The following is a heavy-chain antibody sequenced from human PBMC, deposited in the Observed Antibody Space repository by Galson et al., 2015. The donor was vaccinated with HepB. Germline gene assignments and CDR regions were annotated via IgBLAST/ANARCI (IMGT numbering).Heavy chain of an antibody. Sequence: SLRLSCAASGFTFSSYAMHWVRQAPGKGLEWVAAISYDGSNKYYADSVKGRFTISRDNSKNTLYLQMNSLRAEDTAVYYCARDNYCDSSGPYHYNWFDPWGQGTLVTVSS. V-gene: IGHV3-30-3*01. CDR3: ARDNYCDSSGPYHYNWFDP. J-gene: IGHJ5*02. D-gene: IGHD3-22*01. CDR2: ISYDGSNK. CDR1: GFTFSSYA.